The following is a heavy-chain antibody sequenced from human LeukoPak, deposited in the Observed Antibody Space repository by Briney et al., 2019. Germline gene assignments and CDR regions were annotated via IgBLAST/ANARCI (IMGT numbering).Heavy chain of an antibody. CDR2: IYTSGST. D-gene: IGHD3-10*01. J-gene: IGHJ4*02. CDR1: GGSISSSSYY. CDR3: ARSITMVRGVILDY. Sequence: SETLSLTCTVSGGSISSSSYYWSWIRQPAGKGLEWIGRIYTSGSTNYNPSLKSRVTMSVNTSKNQFSLKLSSVTAADTAVYYCARSITMVRGVILDYWGQGTLVTVSS. V-gene: IGHV4-61*02.